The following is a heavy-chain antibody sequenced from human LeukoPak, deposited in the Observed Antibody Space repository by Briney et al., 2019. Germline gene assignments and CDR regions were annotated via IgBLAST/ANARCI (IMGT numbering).Heavy chain of an antibody. CDR3: ARAAGGYWRDFDY. J-gene: IGHJ4*02. D-gene: IGHD3-10*01. V-gene: IGHV4-31*03. CDR2: IYYSGST. Sequence: SQTLSLTCTVSGGSISSGGYYWSRIRQHPGKGLEWIGYIYYSGSTYYNPSLKSRVTISVDTSKNQFSLKLSSVTAADTAVYYCARAAGGYWRDFDYWGQGTLVTVSS. CDR1: GGSISSGGYY.